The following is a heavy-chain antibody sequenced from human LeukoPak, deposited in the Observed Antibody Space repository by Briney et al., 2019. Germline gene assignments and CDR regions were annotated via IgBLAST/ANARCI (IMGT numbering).Heavy chain of an antibody. D-gene: IGHD3-22*01. V-gene: IGHV4-4*07. Sequence: PSETLSLTCTVSGASISSSYCTWIRQPAGEGLEWIGRISTGGSTNYNPSLKSRVTISVDTSKNQFSLKLSSVTAADTAVYYCARDRTYYYDSSGYLPIYYFDYWGQGTLVTVSS. CDR1: GASISSSY. CDR3: ARDRTYYYDSSGYLPIYYFDY. CDR2: ISTGGST. J-gene: IGHJ4*02.